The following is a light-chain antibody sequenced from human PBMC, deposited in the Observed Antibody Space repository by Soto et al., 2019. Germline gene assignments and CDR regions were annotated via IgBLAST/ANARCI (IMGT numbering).Light chain of an antibody. CDR2: AAS. CDR3: QQSYSTPPIS. V-gene: IGKV1-39*01. CDR1: QSINIY. J-gene: IGKJ5*01. Sequence: DIQMTQSPSSLPASVGDRISITCRASQSINIYLNWYRHKPGKAPELLIYAASSLQSGVPSRFSGSGSGTDFSLIINNLQPEDFATYYCQQSYSTPPISFGQGTRLEIK.